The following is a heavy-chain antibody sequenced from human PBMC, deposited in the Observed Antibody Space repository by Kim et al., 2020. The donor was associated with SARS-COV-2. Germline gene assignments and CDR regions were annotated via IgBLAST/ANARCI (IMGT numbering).Heavy chain of an antibody. J-gene: IGHJ4*02. CDR3: ARINKVGLTTSRRGNYYFDY. CDR2: ASGFTF. Sequence: ASGFTFEYAASVTGRFTFSRDDSKNIAYLQMNSLKTEDTAVYYCARINKVGLTTSRRGNYYFDYWGQGTLVTVSS. V-gene: IGHV3-49*02. D-gene: IGHD1-26*01.